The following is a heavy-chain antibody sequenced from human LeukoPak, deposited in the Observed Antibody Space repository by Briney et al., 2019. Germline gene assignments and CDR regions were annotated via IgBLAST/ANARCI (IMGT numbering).Heavy chain of an antibody. V-gene: IGHV1-46*01. CDR1: GYTFTSYY. Sequence: ASVKVSCEASGYTFTSYYMHWVRQAPGQGLEWMGIINPSGGSTSYAQKFQGGVTMTRDTSTSTVYMELSSLRSEDTAVYYCARGDYGDQYYMDVWGKGTTVTVSS. CDR2: INPSGGST. D-gene: IGHD4-17*01. CDR3: ARGDYGDQYYMDV. J-gene: IGHJ6*03.